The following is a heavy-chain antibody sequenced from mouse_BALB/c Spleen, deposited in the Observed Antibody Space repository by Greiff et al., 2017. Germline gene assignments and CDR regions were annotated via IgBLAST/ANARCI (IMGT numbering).Heavy chain of an antibody. D-gene: IGHD2-3*01. CDR2: IDPANGNT. J-gene: IGHJ4*01. CDR3: RWLLRAMDY. Sequence: EVKLMESGAELVKPGASVKLSCTASGFNIKDTYMHWVKQRPEQGLEWIGRIDPANGNTKYDPKFQGKATITADTSSNTAYLQLSSLTSEDTAVYYSRWLLRAMDYWGQGTSVTVSS. V-gene: IGHV14-3*02. CDR1: GFNIKDTY.